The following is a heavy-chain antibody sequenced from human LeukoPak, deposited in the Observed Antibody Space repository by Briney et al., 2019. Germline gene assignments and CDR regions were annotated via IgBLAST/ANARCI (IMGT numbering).Heavy chain of an antibody. CDR2: ITDIGKNT. Sequence: GGSLRLSCAASGCTFDNYAMARVRQSPGKGLEWVSCITDIGKNTYHTDSVKGRFTISRDDSKNTLSLQMNSLRVEDTAVYYCAKATQRYCTGGTCYPLDYWGQGTLVTVSS. J-gene: IGHJ4*02. D-gene: IGHD2-8*02. V-gene: IGHV3-23*01. CDR3: AKATQRYCTGGTCYPLDY. CDR1: GCTFDNYA.